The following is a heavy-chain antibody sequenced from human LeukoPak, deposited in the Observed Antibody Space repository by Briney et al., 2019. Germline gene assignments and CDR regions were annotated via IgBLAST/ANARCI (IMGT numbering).Heavy chain of an antibody. CDR2: IWFDGSNK. J-gene: IGHJ4*02. CDR1: GFTFSSYG. Sequence: GGSLRLSCAASGFTFSSYGMHWVRQAPGKGLEWVAVIWFDGSNKYYAESVKGRFTISRGNSKNTLYLQMNSLRAEDTAVYYCARDWGSVYGMPDYWGQGTLVTVSS. D-gene: IGHD3-16*01. V-gene: IGHV3-33*01. CDR3: ARDWGSVYGMPDY.